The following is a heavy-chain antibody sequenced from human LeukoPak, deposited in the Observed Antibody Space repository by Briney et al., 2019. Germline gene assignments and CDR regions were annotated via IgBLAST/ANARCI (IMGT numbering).Heavy chain of an antibody. Sequence: SETLSLTCAVSGYSISSGYYWGWIRQPPGKGLEWIGSIYHSGSTYYNPSLKNRVTISVDTSKNQFSLKLSSVTAADTAVYYCARHGSRANYYDSSGYYERIDYWGQGTLVTVSS. CDR2: IYHSGST. V-gene: IGHV4-38-2*01. D-gene: IGHD3-22*01. J-gene: IGHJ4*02. CDR1: GYSISSGYY. CDR3: ARHGSRANYYDSSGYYERIDY.